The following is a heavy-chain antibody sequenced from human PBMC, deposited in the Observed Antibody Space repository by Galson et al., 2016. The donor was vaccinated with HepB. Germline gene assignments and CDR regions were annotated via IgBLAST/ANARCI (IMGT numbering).Heavy chain of an antibody. CDR2: ISSKGDFI. J-gene: IGHJ2*01. CDR3: ARDNSHCGRTSCIPTYRYFDL. V-gene: IGHV3-21*01. Sequence: SLRLSCAASGSSFSTFSMNWVRQAPGQGLEWLSSISSKGDFINYADSVKGRFTISRDNADNPLFLHMSSLRAEDTAIYYCARDNSHCGRTSCIPTYRYFDLWGRGTLVTVSS. CDR1: GSSFSTFS. D-gene: IGHD2-2*01.